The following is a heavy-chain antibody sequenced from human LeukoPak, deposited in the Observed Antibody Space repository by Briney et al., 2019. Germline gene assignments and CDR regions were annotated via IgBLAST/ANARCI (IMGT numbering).Heavy chain of an antibody. CDR2: ISSSSSYI. J-gene: IGHJ4*02. CDR1: GFTFSSYS. Sequence: PGGSLRLSCAASGFTFSSYSMNWVRRAPGKGLEWDSSISSSSSYIYYADSVKGRFTISRDNAKNSLYLQMNSLRAEETAVYYCASSYDFWSGFFDYWGQGTLVTVSS. CDR3: ASSYDFWSGFFDY. D-gene: IGHD3-3*01. V-gene: IGHV3-21*01.